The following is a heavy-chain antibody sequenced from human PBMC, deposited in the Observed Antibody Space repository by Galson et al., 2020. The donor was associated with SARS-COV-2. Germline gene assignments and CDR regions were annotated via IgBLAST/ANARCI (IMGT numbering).Heavy chain of an antibody. CDR3: ARGFGPGNLVGLYYFDY. V-gene: IGHV3-53*01. J-gene: IGHJ4*02. D-gene: IGHD3-10*01. CDR1: GCSVSTNY. Sequence: GGSLRLSCAASGCSVSTNYMYWVRQAPGKGLEWIAVMYGGGSTTYADSVKGRFTVPRDTSKNKLFLQMNSLRAEDTAAYYCARGFGPGNLVGLYYFDYWGQGTLVTVSS. CDR2: MYGGGST.